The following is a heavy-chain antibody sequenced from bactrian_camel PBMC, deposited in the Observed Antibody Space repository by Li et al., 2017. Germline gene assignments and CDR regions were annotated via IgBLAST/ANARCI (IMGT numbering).Heavy chain of an antibody. D-gene: IGHD2*01. V-gene: IGHV3S31*01. CDR2: IYSRGGST. Sequence: DVQLVESGGGSVQAGGSLKPSCAASVYTDSRGYCMIWFRQAPGREREAVASIYSRGGSTDYTDSVKGRFTISQDYAKTTLYLQMDNLKPEDTAMYYCAADSQMTPDMWLLRHNIKTLRFRGQGTQVTVS. J-gene: IGHJ4*01. CDR1: VYTDSRGYC. CDR3: AADSQMTPDMWLLRHNIKTLRF.